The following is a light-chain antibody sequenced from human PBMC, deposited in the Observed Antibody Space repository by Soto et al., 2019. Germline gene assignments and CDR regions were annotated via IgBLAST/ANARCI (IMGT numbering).Light chain of an antibody. V-gene: IGKV3-11*01. CDR1: QSVGTF. CDR3: QRRGT. Sequence: EIVLTQSPDTLSLSPGERATLSCRASQSVGTFLAWYQQKPGRAPRLLIYDASNRATGVPARFSGSGSGTDFTLTTSSLEPEDFALYYCQRRGTFGQGTKLEIK. CDR2: DAS. J-gene: IGKJ2*01.